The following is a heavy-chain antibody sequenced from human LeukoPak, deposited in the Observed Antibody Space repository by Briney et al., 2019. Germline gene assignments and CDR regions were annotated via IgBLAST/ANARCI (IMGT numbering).Heavy chain of an antibody. Sequence: ASVKVSCKASGYTFTGYYMHWVRQAPGQGLEWMGWISAYNGNTNYAQKLQGRVTMTTDTSTSTAYMELRSLRSDDTAVYYCARDLRSGYNDAFDIWGQGTMVTVSS. CDR2: ISAYNGNT. D-gene: IGHD5-12*01. CDR1: GYTFTGYY. CDR3: ARDLRSGYNDAFDI. V-gene: IGHV1-18*04. J-gene: IGHJ3*02.